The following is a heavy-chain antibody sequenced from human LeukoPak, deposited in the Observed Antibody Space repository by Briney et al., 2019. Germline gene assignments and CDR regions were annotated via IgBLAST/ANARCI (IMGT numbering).Heavy chain of an antibody. CDR1: GFTFSNFA. J-gene: IGHJ4*02. D-gene: IGHD2-2*01. CDR2: IGGSGGGT. CDR3: AKGYCSSTSCPTDY. V-gene: IGHV3-23*01. Sequence: GGSLRLSCAASGFTFSNFAMSWVRQAPGKGLEWVSSIGGSGGGTYYGDSVKGRFTISRGNSKNTLHLQMNSLRAEDTAVYYCAKGYCSSTSCPTDYWGQGTLVTVSS.